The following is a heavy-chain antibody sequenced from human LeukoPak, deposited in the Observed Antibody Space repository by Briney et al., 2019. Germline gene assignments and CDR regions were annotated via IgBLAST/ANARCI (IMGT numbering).Heavy chain of an antibody. D-gene: IGHD4-17*01. Sequence: PGGSLRLSCAASGFTFSSYWMSWVRQAPGKGLEWVANIKQDGSEKYYVDSVKGRFTISRDNAKNSLYLQMNSLRAEETAVYYCARVNGDDAFDIWGQGTMVTVSS. J-gene: IGHJ3*02. CDR3: ARVNGDDAFDI. CDR1: GFTFSSYW. V-gene: IGHV3-7*01. CDR2: IKQDGSEK.